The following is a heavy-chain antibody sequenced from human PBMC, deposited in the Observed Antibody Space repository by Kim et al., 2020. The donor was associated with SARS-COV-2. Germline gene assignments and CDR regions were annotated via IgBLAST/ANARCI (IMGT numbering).Heavy chain of an antibody. CDR2: INPNSGGT. Sequence: ASVKVSCKASGYTFTGYYMHWVRQAPGQGLEWMGWINPNSGGTNYAQKFQGRVTMTRDTSISTAYMELSRLRSDDTAVYYCARAPSWGNYYSSSGGSDYWGQGTLVTVSS. CDR3: ARAPSWGNYYSSSGGSDY. V-gene: IGHV1-2*02. CDR1: GYTFTGYY. D-gene: IGHD6-13*01. J-gene: IGHJ4*02.